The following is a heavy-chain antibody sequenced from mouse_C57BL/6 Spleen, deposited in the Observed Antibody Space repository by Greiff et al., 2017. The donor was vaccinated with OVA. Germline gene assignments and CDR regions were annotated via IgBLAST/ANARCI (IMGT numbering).Heavy chain of an antibody. CDR3: ASLITTVVAPY. D-gene: IGHD1-1*01. CDR2: ISRGGSYT. CDR1: GFTFSSYG. Sequence: DVKLVESGGDLVKPGGSLKLSCAASGFTFSSYGMSWVRQTPDKRLEWVANISRGGSYTYYPDSVKGRFTISRDNAKNTLYLQMSSLKSEDTAMYYCASLITTVVAPYWGQGTTLTVSS. J-gene: IGHJ2*01. V-gene: IGHV5-6*02.